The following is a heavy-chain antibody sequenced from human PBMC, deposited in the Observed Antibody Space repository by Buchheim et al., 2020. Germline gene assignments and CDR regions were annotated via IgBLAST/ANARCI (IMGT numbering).Heavy chain of an antibody. Sequence: QVQLMQSGAEVKKPGASVKVSCKASGYTFTSYYIHWVRQAPGQGLEWMGIINPSGDIINPTGGSTNYAQKFQGRLTVTRDTSTSTVYLELSSLRSEDTGIYYCVRSGSYKYFDYWGQGTL. J-gene: IGHJ4*02. V-gene: IGHV1-46*01. D-gene: IGHD1-26*01. CDR2: INPSGDIINPTGGST. CDR3: VRSGSYKYFDY. CDR1: GYTFTSYY.